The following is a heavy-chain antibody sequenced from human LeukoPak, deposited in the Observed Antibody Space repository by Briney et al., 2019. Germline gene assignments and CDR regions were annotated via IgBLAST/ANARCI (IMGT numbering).Heavy chain of an antibody. D-gene: IGHD6-13*01. J-gene: IGHJ4*02. CDR3: ARRQSGYSSSWFFDY. V-gene: IGHV4-59*08. CDR1: GGSISSYY. Sequence: KPSETLSLTCTVSGGSISSYYWSWIRQPPGKGLEWIGYIYYSGSTNYNPSLKSRVTISVDTSKNQFSLKLSYVTAADTAVYYCARRQSGYSSSWFFDYWGQGTLVTVSS. CDR2: IYYSGST.